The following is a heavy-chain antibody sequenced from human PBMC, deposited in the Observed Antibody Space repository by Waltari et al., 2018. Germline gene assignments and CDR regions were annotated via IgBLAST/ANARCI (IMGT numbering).Heavy chain of an antibody. CDR1: CFTFSNYA. CDR3: EVSSSSFGNY. D-gene: IGHD6-6*01. CDR2: ISGSGDSV. J-gene: IGHJ4*02. Sequence: EVKLLQSGGDLVQPGGSLSLPCSASCFTFSNYAMDWVRQAPGEGLEWVSSISGSGDSVDSTDSVKGRFTTSRDNSKNIMYLQMNSLRVEDTALYYCEVSSSSFGNYWGQGALVTVSS. V-gene: IGHV3-23*01.